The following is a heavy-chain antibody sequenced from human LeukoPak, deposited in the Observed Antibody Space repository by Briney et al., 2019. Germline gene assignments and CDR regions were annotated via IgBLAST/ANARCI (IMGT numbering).Heavy chain of an antibody. Sequence: SETLSLTCAVSGGSISSSNWWSWVRQPPGKGLEWIGEIYHSGSTNYNPSLKSRVTISVDTSKNQFSLKLSSVTAADTAVYYCARAVYVWGSYRYSFDYWGQGTLVTVSS. J-gene: IGHJ4*02. D-gene: IGHD3-16*02. CDR2: IYHSGST. V-gene: IGHV4-4*02. CDR1: GGSISSSNW. CDR3: ARAVYVWGSYRYSFDY.